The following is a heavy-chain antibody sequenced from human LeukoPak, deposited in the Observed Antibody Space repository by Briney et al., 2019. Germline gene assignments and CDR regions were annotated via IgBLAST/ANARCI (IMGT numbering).Heavy chain of an antibody. J-gene: IGHJ4*02. D-gene: IGHD3-22*01. CDR2: ISTSGGSS. CDR3: AIMHPYYAGSGYWVQ. V-gene: IGHV3-23*01. Sequence: QPGGSLRLSCAASGFTFSSYAMSWVRQAPGKGLEWVSGISTSGGSSSYADSVKGRFTISRDNPRNTLYMQMNSLRAEDTALYYCAIMHPYYAGSGYWVQWGQGTLVTVSS. CDR1: GFTFSSYA.